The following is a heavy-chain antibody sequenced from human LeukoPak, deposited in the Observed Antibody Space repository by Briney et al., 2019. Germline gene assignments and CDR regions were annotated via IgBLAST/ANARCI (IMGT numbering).Heavy chain of an antibody. V-gene: IGHV3-30*04. CDR3: ARDSRAGTVY. CDR1: GFTFSSYA. D-gene: IGHD6-19*01. CDR2: MSYDGSNK. Sequence: GRSLRLSCAASGFTFSSYAMHWVRQAPGKGLEWVAVMSYDGSNKYYADSVKGRFTISGDNSKNTLYLQMNSLRAEDTAVYYCARDSRAGTVYWGQGTLVTVSS. J-gene: IGHJ4*02.